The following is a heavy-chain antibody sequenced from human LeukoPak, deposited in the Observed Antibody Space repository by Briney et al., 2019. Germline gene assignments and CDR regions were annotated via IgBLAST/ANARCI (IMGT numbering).Heavy chain of an antibody. J-gene: IGHJ1*01. V-gene: IGHV3-7*01. CDR2: IKQDGSEK. CDR1: GFTFSSYW. Sequence: PGGSLRLSCAASGFTFSSYWMSWVRQAPGKGLEWVANIKQDGSEKYYVDSVKGRFTISRDNAKNSLYLQMNSLRAEDTAVYYCARIGYYYDSSGYSRYFQHWGQGTLVTVSS. CDR3: ARIGYYYDSSGYSRYFQH. D-gene: IGHD3-22*01.